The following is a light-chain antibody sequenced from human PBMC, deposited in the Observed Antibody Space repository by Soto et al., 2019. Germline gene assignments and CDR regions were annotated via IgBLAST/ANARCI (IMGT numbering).Light chain of an antibody. V-gene: IGKV1-33*01. CDR3: QQYDNLPPFT. Sequence: DIQMTQSPSSLSASVGDRVTITCQASQDISNFLNWYQQKPGKAPKLLIYDASNLETGVPSRFSGSGSGTDFTFTISSLQPEDTATYYCQQYDNLPPFTFGPGTKLDIE. CDR1: QDISNF. J-gene: IGKJ3*01. CDR2: DAS.